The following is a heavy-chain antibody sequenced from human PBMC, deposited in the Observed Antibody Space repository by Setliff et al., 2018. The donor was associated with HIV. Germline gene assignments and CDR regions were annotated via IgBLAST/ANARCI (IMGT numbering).Heavy chain of an antibody. D-gene: IGHD6-13*01. Sequence: SETLSLTCTVSGGSFSSGNYYWRWIRQPAGKGLEWIGHIYSIENTNYNPSLKSRVTISVDTSKNQFSLKLRSLTAADTAVYYCAREDKYGYSSSWYNYWGQGALVT. J-gene: IGHJ4*02. CDR3: AREDKYGYSSSWYNY. CDR1: GGSFSSGNYY. CDR2: IYSIENT. V-gene: IGHV4-61*09.